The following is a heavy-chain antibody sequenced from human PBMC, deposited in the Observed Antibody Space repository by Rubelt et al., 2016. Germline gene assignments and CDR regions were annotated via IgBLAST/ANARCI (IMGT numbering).Heavy chain of an antibody. J-gene: IGHJ4*02. CDR1: GGSISSGGYY. D-gene: IGHD6-19*01. CDR3: ARLTAVAGTIGY. CDR2: IYYSGSA. Sequence: QLQLQESGPGLVKPSETLSLTCTVSGGSISSGGYYWGWIRQPPGKGLEWIGNIYYSGSAYYNPSLEGRVTISGDTSKNQFSLKLSSVTAADTAVYYCARLTAVAGTIGYWGQGTLVTVSS. V-gene: IGHV4-39*01.